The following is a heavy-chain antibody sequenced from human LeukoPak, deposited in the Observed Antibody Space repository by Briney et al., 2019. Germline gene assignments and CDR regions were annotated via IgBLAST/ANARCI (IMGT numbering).Heavy chain of an antibody. CDR1: GGSFSGYY. CDR2: INHSGST. Sequence: SETLSLTCAVYGGSFSGYYWSWIRQPPGKGLEWIGEINHSGSTNYNPSLKSRVTISVDTSKNQFSLKLSSVTAADTAVYYCARYPLNYYDSSGTTNRNAFDIWGQGTMVTVSS. V-gene: IGHV4-34*01. CDR3: ARYPLNYYDSSGTTNRNAFDI. D-gene: IGHD3-22*01. J-gene: IGHJ3*02.